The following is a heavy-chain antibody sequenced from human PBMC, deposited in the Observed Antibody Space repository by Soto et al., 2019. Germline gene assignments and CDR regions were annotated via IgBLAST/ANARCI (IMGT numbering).Heavy chain of an antibody. Sequence: QVQLVQSGAEVKKPGSSVKVSCKASGGTFSSYAIAWVRQAPGQGLEWMGGIIPLFCTANYAQRFQGRVSITADESTNTAYMELSSLRSEDTAVYYCARETGTLYYYYYGMDVWGQGTTVTVSS. CDR2: IIPLFCTA. V-gene: IGHV1-69*12. CDR3: ARETGTLYYYYYGMDV. J-gene: IGHJ6*02. CDR1: GGTFSSYA. D-gene: IGHD1-1*01.